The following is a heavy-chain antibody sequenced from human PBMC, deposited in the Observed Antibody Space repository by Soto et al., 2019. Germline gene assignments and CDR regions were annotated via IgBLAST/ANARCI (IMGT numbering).Heavy chain of an antibody. Sequence: QDHLVQSGAEVKKPGASVKVSCKATGYTFTSYGITWVRQAPGQGLEGMGWISAHNGNTDYAQKLQGRVIVTRDTSTSTAYMELRSLISDDTAVYYCARGRYGDYWGQGALVTVSS. J-gene: IGHJ4*02. V-gene: IGHV1-18*01. D-gene: IGHD1-1*01. CDR3: ARGRYGDY. CDR2: ISAHNGNT. CDR1: GYTFTSYG.